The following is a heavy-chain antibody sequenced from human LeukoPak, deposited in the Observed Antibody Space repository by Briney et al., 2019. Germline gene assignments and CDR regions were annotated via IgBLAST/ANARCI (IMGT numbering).Heavy chain of an antibody. Sequence: GGSLRLSCAASGFTFSSYAMHWVRQAPGKGLEWVAVISYDGSNKYYADSVKGRFTISRDNSKNTLYLQMNSLRAEDTAVYYCAKEWRDYSRPVFEDYWGQGTLVTVSS. CDR3: AKEWRDYSRPVFEDY. CDR1: GFTFSSYA. CDR2: ISYDGSNK. J-gene: IGHJ4*02. D-gene: IGHD2-15*01. V-gene: IGHV3-30*04.